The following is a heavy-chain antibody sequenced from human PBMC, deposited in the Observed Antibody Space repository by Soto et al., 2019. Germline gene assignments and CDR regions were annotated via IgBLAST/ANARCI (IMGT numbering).Heavy chain of an antibody. CDR1: GYTFTSYG. J-gene: IGHJ4*02. Sequence: GASVKVSCKASGYTFTSYGISWVRQAPGQGLEWMGWISAYNGNTNYAQKLQGRVTMTTDTSTSTAYMELRSLRSDDTAVYYCARFALPKLGELSLSYWGQGTLVTVSS. CDR2: ISAYNGNT. V-gene: IGHV1-18*01. CDR3: ARFALPKLGELSLSY. D-gene: IGHD3-16*02.